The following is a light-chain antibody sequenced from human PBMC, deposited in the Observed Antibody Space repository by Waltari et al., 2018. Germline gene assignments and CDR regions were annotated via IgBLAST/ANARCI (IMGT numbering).Light chain of an antibody. CDR3: QQANSPFT. J-gene: IGKJ3*01. CDR1: QSISSY. V-gene: IGKV1-39*01. CDR2: AAS. Sequence: DIQMTQSPSSLSASVGDRVTITCRASQSISSYLNWYQQKPGKAPKLLIYAASSLQSGVPSRFSGSGSGTDFTLTISGLQPEDSGTYYCQQANSPFTFGPGTKVGLK.